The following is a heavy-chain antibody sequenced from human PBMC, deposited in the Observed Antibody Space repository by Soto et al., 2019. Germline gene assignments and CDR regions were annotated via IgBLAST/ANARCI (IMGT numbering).Heavy chain of an antibody. J-gene: IGHJ4*02. D-gene: IGHD6-19*01. CDR3: ARVTQAVAADY. V-gene: IGHV3-30-3*01. CDR2: ISYDGSNR. Sequence: QVQLVESGGGVVQPGRSLRLSCAASGLTLSNYAMHWVRQAPGKGLEWVAVISYDGSNRYYADSVKGRFTISRDNSKNTLYLPMNGLRAEDTAVYYCARVTQAVAADYWGQGPLVTVSS. CDR1: GLTLSNYA.